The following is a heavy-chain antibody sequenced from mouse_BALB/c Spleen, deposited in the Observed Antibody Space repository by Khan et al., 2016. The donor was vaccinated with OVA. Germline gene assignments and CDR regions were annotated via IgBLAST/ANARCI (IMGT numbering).Heavy chain of an antibody. J-gene: IGHJ2*01. CDR3: TRDRIDD. CDR1: GYTFTTYW. Sequence: QIQLVQSGAERAKPGASVKMSCKASGYTFTTYWMHWVKQRPGQGLEWIGYINPTSGYTDYNEKFKDRATLSADKSSSTAYMQLSSLTSEDSAVYYCTRDRIDDWGQGTTLTVSS. V-gene: IGHV1-7*01. CDR2: INPTSGYT.